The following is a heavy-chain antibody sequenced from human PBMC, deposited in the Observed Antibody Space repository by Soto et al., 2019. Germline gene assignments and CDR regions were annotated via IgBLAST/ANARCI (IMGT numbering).Heavy chain of an antibody. V-gene: IGHV4-31*03. D-gene: IGHD6-13*01. Sequence: SETLSLTCSVSGGSIDSGAYYWSWIRHYPGKGREWIGYIHYTGRTYYNPSLESRATISVDTSKKHFSLKLSSVTAADTAVYYCARVSATGTRWFDPWGQGTLVTVSS. CDR3: ARVSATGTRWFDP. J-gene: IGHJ5*02. CDR2: IHYTGRT. CDR1: GGSIDSGAYY.